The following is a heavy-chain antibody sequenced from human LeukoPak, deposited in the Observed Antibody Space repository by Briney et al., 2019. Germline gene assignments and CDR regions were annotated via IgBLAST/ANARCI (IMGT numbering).Heavy chain of an antibody. V-gene: IGHV3-23*01. Sequence: PGGSLRLSCTASGFTFSSYDMNWVRQAPGKGLEWVGAINRSGGSTYYADTLKGRFTIPRDNSKITLYLQLNSLRDEDTAVYYCAKHLSPYAFDIWGEGTMVSVSS. CDR3: AKHLSPYAFDI. CDR1: GFTFSSYD. J-gene: IGHJ3*02. CDR2: INRSGGST.